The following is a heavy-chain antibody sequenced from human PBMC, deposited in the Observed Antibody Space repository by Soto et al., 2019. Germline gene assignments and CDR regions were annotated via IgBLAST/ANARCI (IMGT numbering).Heavy chain of an antibody. J-gene: IGHJ4*02. Sequence: EVQLVESGGGLVQPGGSLRLSCAASGFTFSSYSMNWVRQAPGKGLQWVSYISRSSSNIYYADSVKGRFTISRDNAKNSLYLQMNTLRDEDTAVYYCARAGTCLGYCSSTSCYEFDYWGQGTLVTVSS. V-gene: IGHV3-48*02. D-gene: IGHD2-2*01. CDR3: ARAGTCLGYCSSTSCYEFDY. CDR1: GFTFSSYS. CDR2: ISRSSSNI.